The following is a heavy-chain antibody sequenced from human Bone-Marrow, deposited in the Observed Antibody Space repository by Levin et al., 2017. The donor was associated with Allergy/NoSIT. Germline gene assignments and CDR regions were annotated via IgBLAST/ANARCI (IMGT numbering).Heavy chain of an antibody. D-gene: IGHD6-19*01. CDR1: GYSISSGYY. V-gene: IGHV4-38-2*01. J-gene: IGHJ5*02. CDR2: IYHSGST. Sequence: SETLSLTCAVSGYSISSGYYWGWIRQPPGKGLEWIGSIYHSGSTYYNPSLKSRVTISVDTSKNQFSLKLSSVTAADTAVYYCARGLSSGWTVGWFDPWGQGTLVTVSS. CDR3: ARGLSSGWTVGWFDP.